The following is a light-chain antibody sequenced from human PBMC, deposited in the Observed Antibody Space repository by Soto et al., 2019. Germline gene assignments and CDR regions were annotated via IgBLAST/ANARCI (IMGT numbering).Light chain of an antibody. CDR1: SSSIGSNT. CDR3: AAWDDSLNGHV. V-gene: IGLV1-44*01. CDR2: SNN. Sequence: QSVLTQPPSASGTPGQRVTISCSGSSSSIGSNTVNWYQQLPGTAPKLLIYSNNQRPSGVPDRFAGSKSGTSASLAISGLQSEDEADYYCAAWDDSLNGHVVGTGTKPTVL. J-gene: IGLJ1*01.